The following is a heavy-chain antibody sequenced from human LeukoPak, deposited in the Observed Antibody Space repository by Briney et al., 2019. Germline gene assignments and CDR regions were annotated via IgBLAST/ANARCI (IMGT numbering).Heavy chain of an antibody. CDR1: GFTVSSNY. D-gene: IGHD3-10*01. CDR3: ATGRRVVYYYGSGSSYYYYYMDV. V-gene: IGHV3-53*01. J-gene: IGHJ6*03. CDR2: IYSGGST. Sequence: GGSLRLSCAASGFTVSSNYMSWVRQAPGKGLEWVSVIYSGGSTYYADSVKGRFTISRDNSKNTLYLQMNSLRAEDTAVYYCATGRRVVYYYGSGSSYYYYYMDVWGKGTTVTVSS.